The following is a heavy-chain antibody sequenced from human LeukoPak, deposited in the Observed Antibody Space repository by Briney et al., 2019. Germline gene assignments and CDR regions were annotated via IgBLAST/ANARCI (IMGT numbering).Heavy chain of an antibody. CDR1: GGTFSSYA. CDR3: ARSDEPLYYFDY. D-gene: IGHD1-14*01. CDR2: IIPIFGTA. Sequence: SVKVSCKASGGTFSSYAISWVRQAPGQGLEWMGGIIPIFGTANYAQKFQGRVTITADKSTSTAYMELSSLRSEDTAVYYCARSDEPLYYFDYWSQGTLVTVSS. J-gene: IGHJ4*02. V-gene: IGHV1-69*06.